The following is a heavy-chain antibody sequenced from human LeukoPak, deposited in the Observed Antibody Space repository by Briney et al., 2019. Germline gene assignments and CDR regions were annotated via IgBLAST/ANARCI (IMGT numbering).Heavy chain of an antibody. CDR3: ASGPFGGDYA. J-gene: IGHJ4*02. D-gene: IGHD2-21*02. CDR1: GFTFSTYW. CDR2: INSDGSST. Sequence: GGSLRLSCAASGFTFSTYWMHWVRQAPGKGLVWVSRINSDGSSTSYADSVKGRFAISRDNAKNTMYLQMSSLRAEDTAMYYCASGPFGGDYAWGQGTLVTVSS. V-gene: IGHV3-74*01.